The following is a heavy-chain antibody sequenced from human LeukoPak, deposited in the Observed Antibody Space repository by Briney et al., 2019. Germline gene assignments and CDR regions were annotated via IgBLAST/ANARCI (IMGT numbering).Heavy chain of an antibody. Sequence: SETLSLTCTVSGGSISSYYWSWIRQPPGKGLEWIGYIYYSGSTNYNPSLKSRVTISVDTSKNQFSLKLSSVTAADTAVYYCARASRRIVGARNQHWDYYYMDVWGKGTTVTVSS. CDR2: IYYSGST. J-gene: IGHJ6*03. CDR3: ARASRRIVGARNQHWDYYYMDV. V-gene: IGHV4-59*01. D-gene: IGHD1-26*01. CDR1: GGSISSYY.